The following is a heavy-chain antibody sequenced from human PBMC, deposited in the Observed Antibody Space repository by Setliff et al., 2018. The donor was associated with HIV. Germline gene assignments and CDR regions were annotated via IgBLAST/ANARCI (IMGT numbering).Heavy chain of an antibody. V-gene: IGHV3-7*03. J-gene: IGHJ6*03. CDR3: ARGRLLWSGSYYYYYMDV. Sequence: GGSLRLSCAASGFIVSSFWMNWVRQAPGKGLEWLANIKQNGSEKYYVDSVKGRFTISRDNAKNSLYLQMNSLKTEDTAVYYCARGRLLWSGSYYYYYMDVWGKGTTVTVSS. CDR1: GFIVSSFW. D-gene: IGHD3-10*01. CDR2: IKQNGSEK.